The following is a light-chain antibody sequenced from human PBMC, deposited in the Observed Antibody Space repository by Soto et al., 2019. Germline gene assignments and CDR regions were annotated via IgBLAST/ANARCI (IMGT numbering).Light chain of an antibody. CDR2: AAD. V-gene: IGKV1-39*01. CDR1: PSIGSY. J-gene: IGKJ2*01. CDR3: QQNYDVPYT. Sequence: PLTQSPSLLSASVGDRVTITCRASPSIGSYLNWYQHKPGEAPKLLIFAADTLKSGVPSRFSGSGFNKEFTLTVSSLQPEDFATYYCQQNYDVPYTFGQGTRVEIK.